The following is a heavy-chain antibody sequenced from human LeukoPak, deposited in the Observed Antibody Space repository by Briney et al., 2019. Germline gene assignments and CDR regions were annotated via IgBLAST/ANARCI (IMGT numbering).Heavy chain of an antibody. D-gene: IGHD5-12*01. CDR1: GFIFSSYL. CDR3: AKALVATISPFDY. V-gene: IGHV3-23*01. J-gene: IGHJ4*02. CDR2: ISGSGGST. Sequence: GGSLRLSCAASGFIFSSYLMYWVRQAPGKGLERVSAISGSGGSTYYADSVKGRFTISRDNSKNTLYLQMNSLRAEDTAVYYCAKALVATISPFDYWGQGTLVTVSS.